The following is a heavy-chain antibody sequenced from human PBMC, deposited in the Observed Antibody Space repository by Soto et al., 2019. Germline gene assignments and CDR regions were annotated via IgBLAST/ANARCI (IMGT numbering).Heavy chain of an antibody. CDR1: GGSVSSGGYY. D-gene: IGHD3-10*01. J-gene: IGHJ4*02. CDR3: ARVWVLPAEAGYYFDY. V-gene: IGHV4-31*03. CDR2: IYYSGST. Sequence: SETLSLTCTVSGGSVSSGGYYWSWIRQHPGKGLEWIGYIYYSGSTYYNPSLKSRVTISVDTSKNQFSLKLSSVTAADTAVYYCARVWVLPAEAGYYFDYWGQGTLVTVSS.